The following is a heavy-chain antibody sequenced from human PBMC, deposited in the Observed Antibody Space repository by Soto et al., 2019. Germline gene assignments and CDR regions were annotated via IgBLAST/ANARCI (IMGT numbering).Heavy chain of an antibody. V-gene: IGHV1-3*04. CDR2: INTGKSST. D-gene: IGHD1-26*01. Sequence: ASVKVSCKTSGYTFTTYAIHWARLAPGQTLEWMGWINTGKSSTKYSQKFQGRVTITSDTSATTAYMELINLTSEDTAVYYCARDDSGFSGSHYIDYFNYWGQGALVTVSS. CDR1: GYTFTTYA. J-gene: IGHJ4*02. CDR3: ARDDSGFSGSHYIDYFNY.